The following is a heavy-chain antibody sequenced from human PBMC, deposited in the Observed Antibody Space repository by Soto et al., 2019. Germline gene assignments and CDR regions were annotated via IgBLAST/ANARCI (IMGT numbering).Heavy chain of an antibody. D-gene: IGHD5-18*01. CDR2: ISGSGDGT. Sequence: GGSLRLSCAASGFTFSSFALSWVRQAPGKGLEWVSAISGSGDGTDYAASVKGRFTISRDNSKNTLYLQMKSLRAEETAVYYCAGPGYSSQDYWGQGALVTVSS. V-gene: IGHV3-23*01. CDR1: GFTFSSFA. J-gene: IGHJ4*02. CDR3: AGPGYSSQDY.